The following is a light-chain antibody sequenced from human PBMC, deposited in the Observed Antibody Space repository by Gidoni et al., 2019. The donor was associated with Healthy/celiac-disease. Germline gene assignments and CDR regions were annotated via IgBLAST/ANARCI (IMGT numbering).Light chain of an antibody. V-gene: IGKV1-39*01. J-gene: IGKJ3*01. CDR3: QQSYSTPFT. CDR2: AAS. Sequence: DIQLTQSPSSLSASVGDRVTITCRASQSISSYFNWYQQKPGKAPKLLIDAASSLQSGVPSRFSGSGSGTDFTLTISSLQPEDVATYYCQQSYSTPFTFGQGTKVDIK. CDR1: QSISSY.